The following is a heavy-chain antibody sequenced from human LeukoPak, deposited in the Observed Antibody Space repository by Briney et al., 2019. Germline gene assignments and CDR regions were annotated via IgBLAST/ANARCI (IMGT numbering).Heavy chain of an antibody. Sequence: SETLSLTCTVSGGSISSSSYYWGWIRQPPGKGLEWIGSIYYSGSTYYNPSLKSRVTISVDTSKNQFSLKLSSVTAADTAVYYCARGRARRGYSYGTPFDYWGQGTLVTVSS. V-gene: IGHV4-39*01. J-gene: IGHJ4*02. CDR1: GGSISSSSYY. CDR3: ARGRARRGYSYGTPFDY. CDR2: IYYSGST. D-gene: IGHD5-18*01.